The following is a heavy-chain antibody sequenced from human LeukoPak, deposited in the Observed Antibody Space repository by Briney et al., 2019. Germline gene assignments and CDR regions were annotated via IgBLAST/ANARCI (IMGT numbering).Heavy chain of an antibody. CDR3: VRGGGPSYRYNAFDI. CDR2: ISYDGNIK. J-gene: IGHJ3*02. V-gene: IGHV3-30-3*01. D-gene: IGHD1-1*01. CDR1: GFTFSAYA. Sequence: PGMSLRLSCAASGFTFSAYAMHWVRQAPGKGLEWVAIISYDGNIKYQADSVKGRFTISRDNAKNSLYLQMSSLRVEDTAVYYCVRGGGPSYRYNAFDIWGQGTMVIVSS.